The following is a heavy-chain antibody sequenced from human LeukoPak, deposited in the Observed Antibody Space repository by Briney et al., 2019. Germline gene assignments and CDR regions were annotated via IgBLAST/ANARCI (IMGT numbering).Heavy chain of an antibody. CDR1: GYTFTSYY. Sequence: ASVKVSCKASGYTFTSYYMHWVRQAPGQGLEWMGIINPSGGSTSYAQKFQGRVTMTRDTSTSTVYMELSRLRSDDTAVYYCARDFLVPAAPYNWFDPWGQGTLVTVSS. D-gene: IGHD2-2*01. V-gene: IGHV1-46*01. J-gene: IGHJ5*02. CDR3: ARDFLVPAAPYNWFDP. CDR2: INPSGGST.